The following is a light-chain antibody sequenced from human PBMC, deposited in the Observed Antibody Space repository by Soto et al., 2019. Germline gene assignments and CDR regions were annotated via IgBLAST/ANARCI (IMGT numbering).Light chain of an antibody. CDR2: EVS. CDR3: SSYTSSSTLDV. V-gene: IGLV2-14*01. CDR1: TSDVGGYNY. J-gene: IGLJ1*01. Sequence: QSVLTQPASVSGSPGQPITISCTGTTSDVGGYNYVSWYQHHPGKAPKLMIYEVSNRPSGISNRFSGSKSGNTASLTISGLQAEDEAHYYCSSYTSSSTLDVFGTGTKVTVL.